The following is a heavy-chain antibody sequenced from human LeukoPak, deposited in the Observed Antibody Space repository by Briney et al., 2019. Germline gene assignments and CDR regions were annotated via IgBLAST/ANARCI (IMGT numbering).Heavy chain of an antibody. CDR1: GGSISSSSYY. V-gene: IGHV4-39*01. J-gene: IGHJ3*02. CDR2: IYYSGST. D-gene: IGHD6-6*01. CDR3: ARHPTRSIAARRGAFDI. Sequence: SETLSLTCTVSGGSISSSSYYWGWIRQPPGKGLEWIGSIYYSGSTYYNPSLKSRVTISVDTSKNQFSLKLSSVTAADTAVYYCARHPTRSIAARRGAFDIWGQGTMVTVSS.